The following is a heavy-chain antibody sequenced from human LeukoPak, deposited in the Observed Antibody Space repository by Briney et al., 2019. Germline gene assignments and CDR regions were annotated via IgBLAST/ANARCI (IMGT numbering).Heavy chain of an antibody. V-gene: IGHV3-66*01. D-gene: IGHD6-13*01. Sequence: GGSLRLSCAASGFTVSSNYMSWVRQAPGKGLEWVSVIYSGGSTYYADSVKGRFTISRDNSKNTLYLQMNSLRAEDTAVYYCARDSSSWLGGRAFDYWGQGTLVTVSS. CDR1: GFTVSSNY. CDR3: ARDSSSWLGGRAFDY. J-gene: IGHJ4*02. CDR2: IYSGGST.